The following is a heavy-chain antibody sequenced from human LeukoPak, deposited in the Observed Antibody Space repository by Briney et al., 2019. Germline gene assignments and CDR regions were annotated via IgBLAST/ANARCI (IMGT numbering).Heavy chain of an antibody. CDR3: ASSYGSGSYLKEYYCMDV. D-gene: IGHD3-10*01. J-gene: IGHJ6*03. Sequence: SVKVSCKASGGTFSSYAISWVRQAPGQGLEWMGRIIPIFGTANYAQKFQGRVTITTDESTSTAYMELSSLRSEDTAVYYCASSYGSGSYLKEYYCMDVWGKGTTVTVSS. V-gene: IGHV1-69*05. CDR2: IIPIFGTA. CDR1: GGTFSSYA.